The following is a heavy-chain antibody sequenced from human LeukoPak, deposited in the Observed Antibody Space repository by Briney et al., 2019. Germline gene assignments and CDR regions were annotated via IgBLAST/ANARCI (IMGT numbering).Heavy chain of an antibody. V-gene: IGHV1-2*02. CDR1: GYTFTGYY. J-gene: IGHJ4*02. CDR2: INPNSGGT. D-gene: IGHD4-17*01. Sequence: ASVKVSCKASGYTFTGYYMHWVRQAPGQGLEWMGWINPNSGGTNYAQKFQGRVTMTRDTSISTAYMELSRLRSDDTAVYYCAISTTGYGELDYWGQGTLVTVSS. CDR3: AISTTGYGELDY.